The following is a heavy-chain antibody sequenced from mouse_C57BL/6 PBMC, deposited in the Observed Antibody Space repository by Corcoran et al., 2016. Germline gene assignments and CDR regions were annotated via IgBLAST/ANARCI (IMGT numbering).Heavy chain of an antibody. CDR1: GYTFTDYY. D-gene: IGHD1-1*01. CDR2: IFPGSGST. J-gene: IGHJ1*03. CDR3: ARSEYYCGSSYWYFDV. Sequence: QVQLQQSGPELVKPGASVKISCKASGYTFTDYYINWVKQRPGQGLEWIGWIFPGSGSTYYNEKFKGKATLTVDKSSSTAYMLLSSLTSEDSAVYFCARSEYYCGSSYWYFDVWGTGTTVTVSS. V-gene: IGHV1-75*01.